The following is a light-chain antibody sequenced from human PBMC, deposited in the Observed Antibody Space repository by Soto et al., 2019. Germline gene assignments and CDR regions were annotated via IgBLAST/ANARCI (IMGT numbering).Light chain of an antibody. Sequence: EIVLTQSPATLSLSPGERATLSCRTSQTIRGLLNWYQQRPGQAPRLLIYDTSNRATGIPARFSGSGSGTDFILTISSLDPEDFGVYFCQQRDNWPITFGKGTRLDIK. V-gene: IGKV3-11*01. CDR1: QTIRGL. J-gene: IGKJ5*01. CDR2: DTS. CDR3: QQRDNWPIT.